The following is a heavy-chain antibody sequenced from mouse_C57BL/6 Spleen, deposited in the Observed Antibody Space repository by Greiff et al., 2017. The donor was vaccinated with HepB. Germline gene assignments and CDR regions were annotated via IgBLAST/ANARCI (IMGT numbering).Heavy chain of an antibody. V-gene: IGHV1-64*01. CDR2: IHPNSGST. Sequence: QVQLQQPGAELVKPGASVKLSCKASGYTFTSYWMHWVKQRPGQGLEWIGMIHPNSGSTNYNEKFKSKATLTVDKSSSTAYMQLSSLTSEDSAVYYSARLDYYSNYDAMDYWGQGTSVTVSS. J-gene: IGHJ4*01. CDR3: ARLDYYSNYDAMDY. CDR1: GYTFTSYW. D-gene: IGHD2-5*01.